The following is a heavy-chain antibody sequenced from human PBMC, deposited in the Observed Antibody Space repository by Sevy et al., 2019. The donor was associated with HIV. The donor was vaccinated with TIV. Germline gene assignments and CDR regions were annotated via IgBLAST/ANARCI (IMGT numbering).Heavy chain of an antibody. D-gene: IGHD3-16*02. V-gene: IGHV3-30-3*01. CDR2: ISYDGSNK. Sequence: GGSLRLSCAASGFTFSSYAMHWVRQAPGKGLEWVAVISYDGSNKYYADSVKGRFTISRDNSKNTLYLQMNSLRAEDTAVYYCVRKGENMITFGGVFVIEGGGYAFDIWGQGTMVTVSS. CDR1: GFTFSSYA. CDR3: VRKGENMITFGGVFVIEGGGYAFDI. J-gene: IGHJ3*02.